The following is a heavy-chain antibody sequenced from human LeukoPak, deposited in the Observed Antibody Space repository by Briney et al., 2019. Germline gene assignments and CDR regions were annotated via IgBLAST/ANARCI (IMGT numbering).Heavy chain of an antibody. D-gene: IGHD3-16*01. Sequence: SETLSLTCTVSGGSISSYYWSWIRQPPGKGLEWIGYIYYRGSTNYNSSLKSRVTISVATSKNQFSLKLSSVTAADTAVYYCVRDQGGGGAFDIWGQGTMVTVSS. V-gene: IGHV4-59*01. J-gene: IGHJ3*02. CDR2: IYYRGST. CDR3: VRDQGGGGAFDI. CDR1: GGSISSYY.